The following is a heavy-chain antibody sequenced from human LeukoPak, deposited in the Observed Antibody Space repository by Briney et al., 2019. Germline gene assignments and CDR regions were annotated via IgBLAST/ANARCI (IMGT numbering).Heavy chain of an antibody. CDR2: IYHSGST. CDR1: GYSINSGYY. CDR3: ARGYCSGGSCSYYGMDV. D-gene: IGHD2-15*01. J-gene: IGHJ6*04. Sequence: SETLSLTCAVSGYSINSGYYWGWIRQPPGQGLEWIGSIYHSGSTYYNPSLKSRVTISVDTSKNQFSLKLSSVTAADTAVYYCARGYCSGGSCSYYGMDVWGKGTTVTVSS. V-gene: IGHV4-38-2*01.